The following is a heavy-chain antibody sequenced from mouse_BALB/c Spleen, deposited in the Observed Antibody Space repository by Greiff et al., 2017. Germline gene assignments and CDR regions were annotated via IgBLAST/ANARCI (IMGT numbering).Heavy chain of an antibody. J-gene: IGHJ4*01. V-gene: IGHV5-4*02. D-gene: IGHD1-2*01. Sequence: EVKLEESGGGLVKPGGSLKLSCAASGFTFSDYYMYWVRQTPEKRLEWVATISDGGSYTYYPDSVKGRFTISRDNAKNNLYLQMSSLKSEDTAMYYCARDPLVTTATVYAMDYWGQGTSVTVSS. CDR1: GFTFSDYY. CDR3: ARDPLVTTATVYAMDY. CDR2: ISDGGSYT.